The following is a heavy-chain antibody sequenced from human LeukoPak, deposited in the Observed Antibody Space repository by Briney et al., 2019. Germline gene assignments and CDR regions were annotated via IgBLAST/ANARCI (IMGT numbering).Heavy chain of an antibody. D-gene: IGHD3-3*01. CDR3: ARDLRFLEWLPNYYYYGMDV. Sequence: SETLSLTCTVSGGSISSYYRSWIRQPPGKGLEWIGYIYYSGSTNYNPSLKSRVTISVDTSKNQFSLKLSSVTAADTAVYYCARDLRFLEWLPNYYYYGMDVWGQGTTVTVSS. CDR1: GGSISSYY. J-gene: IGHJ6*02. CDR2: IYYSGST. V-gene: IGHV4-59*01.